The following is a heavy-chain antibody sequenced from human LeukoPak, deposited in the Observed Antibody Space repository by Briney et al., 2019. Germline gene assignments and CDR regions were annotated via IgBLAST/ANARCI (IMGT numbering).Heavy chain of an antibody. CDR2: IYPGDSDI. CDR3: ARHLHHATFFDY. Sequence: PGESLKISCKGSGYRFTDYWIGWLRQMPGKGLEWMEIIYPGDSDIRYSPSFQGQVTISADKSITTAYLQWSSLRASDTAMYYCARHLHHATFFDYWGQGTLVTVSS. CDR1: GYRFTDYW. V-gene: IGHV5-51*01. J-gene: IGHJ4*02.